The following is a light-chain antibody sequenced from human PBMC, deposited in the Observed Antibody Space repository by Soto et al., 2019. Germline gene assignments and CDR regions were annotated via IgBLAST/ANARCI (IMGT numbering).Light chain of an antibody. CDR1: SSDVGRFDY. CDR3: ISYAGSETFVL. V-gene: IGLV2-8*01. CDR2: QVN. Sequence: QSALTQPPSAAGSPGQSVTISCTGTSSDVGRFDYVSWYQQRPVKAPKLIIYQVNKRPSGVPARISGSKSDNTASLTGSGLQNVDEADYYCISYAGSETFVLVGGGTKLTVL. J-gene: IGLJ2*01.